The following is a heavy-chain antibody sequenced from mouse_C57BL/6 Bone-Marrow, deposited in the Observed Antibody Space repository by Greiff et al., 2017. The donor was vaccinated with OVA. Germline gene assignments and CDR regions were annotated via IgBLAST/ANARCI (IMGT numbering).Heavy chain of an antibody. J-gene: IGHJ1*03. D-gene: IGHD1-1*01. CDR3: TRRAGSSYHYWYFDV. CDR1: GYTFTDYE. CDR2: IDPETCGT. Sequence: QVQLQQHGAALLRPGASVKLSCKASGYTFTDYEMHCVKQTPVHVLEWIGAIDPETCGTAYNQKFKGKATLTADKSSRTAYMELRSLTSEDSAVYYCTRRAGSSYHYWYFDVWGTGTTVTVSS. V-gene: IGHV1-23*01.